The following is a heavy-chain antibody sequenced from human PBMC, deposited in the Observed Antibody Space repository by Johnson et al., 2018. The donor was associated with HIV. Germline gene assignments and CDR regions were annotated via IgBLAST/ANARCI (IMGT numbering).Heavy chain of an antibody. J-gene: IGHJ3*01. Sequence: QVQLVESGGGVVQPGRSLRLSCAASGFTFSSYAMHWVRQAPGKGLELVAVTWYDASYKYCTDSVKGRFTISRDNSKNTLYLQMNSLRAEDTALYYCARLMAARTLDDAFDLWGQGTMVTVSS. CDR2: TWYDASYK. D-gene: IGHD6-13*01. CDR3: ARLMAARTLDDAFDL. CDR1: GFTFSSYA. V-gene: IGHV3-33*08.